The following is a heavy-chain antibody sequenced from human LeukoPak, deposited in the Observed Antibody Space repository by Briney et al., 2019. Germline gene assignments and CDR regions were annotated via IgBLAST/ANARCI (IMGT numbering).Heavy chain of an antibody. CDR3: VRDPPRTVPGIDFDY. V-gene: IGHV3-74*01. CDR1: GFTFSSYW. CDR2: IASDGSST. J-gene: IGHJ4*02. D-gene: IGHD6-19*01. Sequence: PGGSLRLSCAASGFTFSSYWMNWVRQAPGKGLVWVSRIASDGSSTTYADSVKGRFSISRDNAKNTLYLQMNSLRAEDTAVYYCVRDPPRTVPGIDFDYWGQGTLVTVSS.